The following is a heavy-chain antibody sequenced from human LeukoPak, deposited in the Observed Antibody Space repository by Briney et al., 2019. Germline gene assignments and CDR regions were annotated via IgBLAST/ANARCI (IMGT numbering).Heavy chain of an antibody. CDR3: ASGGWATAAAGHNWFDL. D-gene: IGHD6-13*01. Sequence: ASVKVSCKASGGTFSSYAISWVRQAPGQGLEWMGRIIPIFDIANYAQKFQGRVTITADKSTSTAYMELSSLRSEDTAVYYCASGGWATAAAGHNWFDLWGQGTLVTVSS. CDR1: GGTFSSYA. CDR2: IIPIFDIA. V-gene: IGHV1-69*04. J-gene: IGHJ5*02.